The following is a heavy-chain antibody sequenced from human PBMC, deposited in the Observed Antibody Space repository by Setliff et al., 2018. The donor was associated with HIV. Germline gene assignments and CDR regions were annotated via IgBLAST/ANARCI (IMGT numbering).Heavy chain of an antibody. CDR3: ARGMNAVRYFDWLDAFDI. V-gene: IGHV1-3*04. Sequence: ASVKVSCKTSGYTFIHYDIHWVRQAPGERLEWLGWINTDTGNTKYSQKFQDRLTFTRDTSALTADMELSSLRPEETAVYFCARGMNAVRYFDWLDAFDIWGQGTMVTVSS. D-gene: IGHD3-9*01. J-gene: IGHJ3*02. CDR1: GYTFIHYD. CDR2: INTDTGNT.